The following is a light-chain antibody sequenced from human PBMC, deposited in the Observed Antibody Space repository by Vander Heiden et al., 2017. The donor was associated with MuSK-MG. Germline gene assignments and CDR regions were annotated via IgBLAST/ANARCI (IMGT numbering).Light chain of an antibody. Sequence: SYVLTQPPSVSAAPGPTARITWGGNNIGSKSVHWYQQRPGQAPVLVVYDDSDRPSGIPERFSGSNSGNTATLTISRVEAGDEADYYCQVWDSSSDHPAVFGGGTQLTVL. J-gene: IGLJ7*01. V-gene: IGLV3-21*02. CDR2: DDS. CDR1: NIGSKS. CDR3: QVWDSSSDHPAV.